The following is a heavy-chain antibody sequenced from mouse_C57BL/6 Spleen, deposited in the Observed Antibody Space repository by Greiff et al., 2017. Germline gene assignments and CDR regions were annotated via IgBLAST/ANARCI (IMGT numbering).Heavy chain of an antibody. CDR1: GFTFSSYA. V-gene: IGHV5-4*01. Sequence: EVQRVESGGGLVKPGGSLKLSCAASGFTFSSYAMYWVRQTPEKRLEWVATISDGGSYTNYQENVKGRFTISIDNAKNNLDLQMSHLKSEDTAMYYCARDRAIYYDYDWGYYCDYWGQGTTLTVSS. D-gene: IGHD2-4*01. J-gene: IGHJ2*01. CDR3: ARDRAIYYDYDWGYYCDY. CDR2: ISDGGSYT.